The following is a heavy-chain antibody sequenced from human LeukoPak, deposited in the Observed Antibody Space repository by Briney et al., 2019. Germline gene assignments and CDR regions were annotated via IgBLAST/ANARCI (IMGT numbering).Heavy chain of an antibody. D-gene: IGHD3-22*01. CDR2: INYSGST. CDR1: GGSFSGYY. V-gene: IGHV4-34*01. CDR3: ARGPSERYYESSGYYYFDY. J-gene: IGHJ4*02. Sequence: SGTLSLTCAVYGGSFSGYYWTWIRQPPGKGLEWIGEINYSGSTNYNPSLKSRVTISVDTSKNQFSLKLSSVTAADTAVYYCARGPSERYYESSGYYYFDYWGQGTLVTVSS.